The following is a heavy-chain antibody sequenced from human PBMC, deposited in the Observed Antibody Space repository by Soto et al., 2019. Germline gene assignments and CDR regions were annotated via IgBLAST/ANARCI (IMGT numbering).Heavy chain of an antibody. D-gene: IGHD3-3*01. CDR3: TILSITIFGVVIMDF. Sequence: GSLRLSCAASGFTFSNAWMNWVRQAPGKGLEWVGRIKSKTDGGTTDYAAPVKGRFTISRDDSKNTLYLQMNSLKTEDTAVYYCTILSITIFGVVIMDFWGQGTTVTVSS. J-gene: IGHJ6*02. CDR2: IKSKTDGGTT. V-gene: IGHV3-15*07. CDR1: GFTFSNAW.